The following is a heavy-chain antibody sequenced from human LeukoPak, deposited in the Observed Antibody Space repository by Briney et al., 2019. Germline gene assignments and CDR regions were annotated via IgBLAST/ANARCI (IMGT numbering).Heavy chain of an antibody. D-gene: IGHD4/OR15-4a*01. CDR3: AKKGSRTIASGGFDC. CDR1: GFTFSQYW. J-gene: IGHJ4*02. Sequence: GGSLRLSCAASGFTFSQYWMSWVRQAPGKGLEWISTISGSGSTTYYGDSVKGRFTISRDNSKNTLDLQMDSLRAEDTAVYYCAKKGSRTIASGGFDCWGQGTLVIVSS. V-gene: IGHV3-23*01. CDR2: ISGSGSTT.